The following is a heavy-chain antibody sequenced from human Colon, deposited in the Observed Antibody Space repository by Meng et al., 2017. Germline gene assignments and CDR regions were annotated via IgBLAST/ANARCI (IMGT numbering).Heavy chain of an antibody. J-gene: IGHJ4*02. CDR2: TYYRSEWQN. CDR1: GDSVSSNRAL. V-gene: IGHV6-1*01. CDR3: TTWYGEY. Sequence: QGQLPPAGPGLLKPSQTLSLTCAISGDSVSSNRALWHWVRQSPSRGLEWMGQTYYRSEWQNHYGVSVKSRITINADTSRNHFSLHLNSVTPEDTAVYYCTTWYGEYWGQGTLVTVSS. D-gene: IGHD3-10*01.